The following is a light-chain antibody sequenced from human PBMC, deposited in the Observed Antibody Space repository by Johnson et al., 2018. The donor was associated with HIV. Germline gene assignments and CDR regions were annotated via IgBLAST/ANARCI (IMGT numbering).Light chain of an antibody. CDR2: ENN. Sequence: QSVLTQPPSVSAAPGQKVTISCSGSSSNIGNNYVSWYQQLPGTAPKLLIYENNKRPSGIPYRFSGSKSGTSATLGITGLQTGDEADYYCGTWDSSLSARVFGTGTKVTVL. CDR3: GTWDSSLSARV. J-gene: IGLJ1*01. V-gene: IGLV1-51*02. CDR1: SSNIGNNY.